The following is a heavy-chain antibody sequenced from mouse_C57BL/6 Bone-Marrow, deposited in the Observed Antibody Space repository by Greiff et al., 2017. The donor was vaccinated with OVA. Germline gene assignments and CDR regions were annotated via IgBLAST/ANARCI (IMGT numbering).Heavy chain of an antibody. CDR1: GYTFTSYG. Sequence: QVQLKESGAELARPGASVKLSCKASGYTFTSYGISWVQQRTGQGLEWIGEIYPRSGNTYYNEKFKGKATLTADKSSSTAYMELRSLTSEDSAVYFCAREDYYGSRFDYWGQGTTLTVSS. J-gene: IGHJ2*01. V-gene: IGHV1-81*01. CDR3: AREDYYGSRFDY. D-gene: IGHD1-1*01. CDR2: IYPRSGNT.